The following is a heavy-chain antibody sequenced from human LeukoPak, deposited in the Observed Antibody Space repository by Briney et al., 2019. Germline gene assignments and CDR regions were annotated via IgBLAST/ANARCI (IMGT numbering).Heavy chain of an antibody. CDR2: ISYDGSNK. D-gene: IGHD6-19*01. J-gene: IGHJ4*02. V-gene: IGHV3-30-3*01. CDR1: GFTFSSYA. Sequence: SGGSLRLSCAASGFTFSSYAMHWVRQAPGKGLEWVAVISYDGSNKYYADSVKGRFTISRDNSKNTLYLQMNSLRAEDTAVYYCANAYSSGWIAGGCGDYWGQGTLVTVSS. CDR3: ANAYSSGWIAGGCGDY.